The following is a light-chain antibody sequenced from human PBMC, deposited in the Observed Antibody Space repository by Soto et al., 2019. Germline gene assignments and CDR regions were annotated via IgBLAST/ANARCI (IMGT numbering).Light chain of an antibody. Sequence: QSSLTEPRSLSGSPGQSVTISCTVTSSDVGGYNYVSWYQQHPGKAPKLMIYDVTKRPLGVPDRLSGSKSGNTASLIISGLQAEDEADYYCRSYAGSDFYVFGTGTKVTVL. J-gene: IGLJ1*01. CDR2: DVT. CDR3: RSYAGSDFYV. V-gene: IGLV2-11*01. CDR1: SSDVGGYNY.